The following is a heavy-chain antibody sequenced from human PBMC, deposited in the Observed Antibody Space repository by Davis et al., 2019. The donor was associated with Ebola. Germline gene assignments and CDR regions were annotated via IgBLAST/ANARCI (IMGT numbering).Heavy chain of an antibody. J-gene: IGHJ6*02. CDR1: GFTFSSYA. Sequence: PGGSLRLSCAASGFTFSSYAMSWVRQAPGKGLEWVSAISGSGGSTYYADSVKGRFTISRDNSKNTLYLQMNSLRAEDTAVYYCAKDLAQGVVIYYYYGMDVWGQGTTVTVSS. CDR2: ISGSGGST. D-gene: IGHD2-21*01. CDR3: AKDLAQGVVIYYYYGMDV. V-gene: IGHV3-23*01.